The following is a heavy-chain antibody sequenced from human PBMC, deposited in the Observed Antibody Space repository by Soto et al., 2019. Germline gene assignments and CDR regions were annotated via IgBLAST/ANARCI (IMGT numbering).Heavy chain of an antibody. V-gene: IGHV4-4*07. CDR2: IYTSGST. Sequence: QVQLQESGPGLVKPSETLSLTCTVSGCSISSYYWSWIRQPAGKGLEWIGRIYTSGSTNYNPSLKSRVTMSVDTSKNQFSLKLSSVTAADTAVYYCARVVRSGWTNWFDPWGQGTLVTVSS. J-gene: IGHJ5*02. D-gene: IGHD6-19*01. CDR3: ARVVRSGWTNWFDP. CDR1: GCSISSYY.